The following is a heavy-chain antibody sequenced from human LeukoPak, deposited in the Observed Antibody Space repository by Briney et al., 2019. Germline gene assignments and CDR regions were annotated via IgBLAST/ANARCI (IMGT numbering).Heavy chain of an antibody. J-gene: IGHJ3*01. CDR3: ARGEAFDV. V-gene: IGHV4-30-4*01. CDR2: VYYTGNT. CDR1: GGFISSGDYY. Sequence: SETLSLTCAVSGGFISSGDYYWNWIRQPPGKGLEWIGYVYYTGNTFYSPSLKSRVTISVDTSKNQFSLKLTSVTAADTAVYYCARGEAFDVWGQGTMFVVSS.